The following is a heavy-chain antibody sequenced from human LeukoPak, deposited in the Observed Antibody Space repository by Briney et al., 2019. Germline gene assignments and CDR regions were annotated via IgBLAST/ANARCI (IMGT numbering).Heavy chain of an antibody. J-gene: IGHJ4*02. V-gene: IGHV3-21*04. CDR2: ISSSSSYI. D-gene: IGHD6-13*01. CDR3: ASRYIAAAGRVFDY. Sequence: GGSLRLSCAASGFTFSSYSMNWVRQAPGKGLEWVSSISSSSSYIYYADSVKGRFTISRDNAKNSLYLQMNSLRAEDTAVYYCASRYIAAAGRVFDYWGQGTLVTVSS. CDR1: GFTFSSYS.